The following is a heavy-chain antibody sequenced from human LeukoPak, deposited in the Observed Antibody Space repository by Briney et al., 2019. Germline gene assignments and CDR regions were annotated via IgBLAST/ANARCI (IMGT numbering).Heavy chain of an antibody. Sequence: SENLSLTCAVSGYSISSGYYWGWIRQPPGKGLEWIGSIYHSGSTYYNPSLKSRVTISIDTSKNQFSLKLSSVTAADTAVYYCARDIVVVVAASYFDYWGQGTLVTVSS. J-gene: IGHJ4*02. CDR1: GYSISSGYY. V-gene: IGHV4-38-2*02. CDR3: ARDIVVVVAASYFDY. D-gene: IGHD2-15*01. CDR2: IYHSGST.